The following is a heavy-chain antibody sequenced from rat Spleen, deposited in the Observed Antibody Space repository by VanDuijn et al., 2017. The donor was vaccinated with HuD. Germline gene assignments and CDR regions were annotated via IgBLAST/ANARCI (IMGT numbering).Heavy chain of an antibody. CDR1: GFSPTNYN. V-gene: IGHV2-41*01. CDR3: ARENFFYYTSYYYFDY. Sequence: QVQLKESGPGLVQPSQTLSLTCTVAGFSPTNYNVHWVRQPPGKGLEWMGVIWNTGDTRYNSALKSRLNITRDTSKSQVFLKMNSLQTEDTATYYCARENFFYYTSYYYFDYWGRGVMVTVSS. CDR2: IWNTGDT. J-gene: IGHJ2*01. D-gene: IGHD1-2*01.